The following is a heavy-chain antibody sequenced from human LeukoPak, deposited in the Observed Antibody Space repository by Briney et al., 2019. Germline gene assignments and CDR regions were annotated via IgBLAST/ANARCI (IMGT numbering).Heavy chain of an antibody. D-gene: IGHD1-26*01. CDR3: ARGGVGATTYVWFDP. V-gene: IGHV1-46*01. Sequence: SVKVSCKASGYTFTGYYIHWVRHAPGHVLECMGIINPSGGSTSYAKKFQGRVTMTRDMSTRTVYMELSSLRSEETAVYYCARGGVGATTYVWFDPWGQGTLVTVSS. J-gene: IGHJ5*02. CDR2: INPSGGST. CDR1: GYTFTGYY.